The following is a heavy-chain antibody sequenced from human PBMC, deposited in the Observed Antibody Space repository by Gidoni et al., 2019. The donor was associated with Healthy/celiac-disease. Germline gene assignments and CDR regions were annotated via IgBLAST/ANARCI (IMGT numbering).Heavy chain of an antibody. Sequence: QLQLQESGPGLVKPSETLSLTCTVSGGSISSSSYYWGWIRQPPGKGLEWIGSIYYSGSTYYNPSLKSRVTISVDTSKNQFSLKLSSVTAADTAVYYCANTLRGYSYGYGLGYWGQGTLVTVSS. CDR3: ANTLRGYSYGYGLGY. D-gene: IGHD5-18*01. CDR2: IYYSGST. J-gene: IGHJ4*02. CDR1: GGSISSSSYY. V-gene: IGHV4-39*01.